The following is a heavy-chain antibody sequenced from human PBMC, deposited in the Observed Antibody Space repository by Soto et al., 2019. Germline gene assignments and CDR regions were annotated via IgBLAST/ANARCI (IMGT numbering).Heavy chain of an antibody. Sequence: QVQLVESGGGVVQPGRSLRLSCAASGFTFSSYGMHWVRQAPGKGLEWVAVIWYDGSNKYYADSVKGRFTISRDNSKNTLYLQMNSLRAEDTAVYYCARDGVGYYDILTGYSSGGWFDPWGQGTLVTVSS. CDR2: IWYDGSNK. CDR1: GFTFSSYG. V-gene: IGHV3-33*01. D-gene: IGHD3-9*01. CDR3: ARDGVGYYDILTGYSSGGWFDP. J-gene: IGHJ5*02.